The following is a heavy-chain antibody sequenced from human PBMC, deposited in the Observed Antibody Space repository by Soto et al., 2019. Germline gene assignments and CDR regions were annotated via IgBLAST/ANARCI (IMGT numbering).Heavy chain of an antibody. CDR2: VSNKNGVT. Sequence: QVQLVQSGGEVKQPGASVKVSCTTSGYTFANYDFSWVRQAPGQGLEWMGWVSNKNGVTSYAEKFRDRVTITTDTSTSTVYMELSSLTSDDTAVYFCARERLNTGWYGFDYWGQGAQVTVSS. D-gene: IGHD6-19*01. J-gene: IGHJ4*02. CDR3: ARERLNTGWYGFDY. CDR1: GYTFANYD. V-gene: IGHV1-18*04.